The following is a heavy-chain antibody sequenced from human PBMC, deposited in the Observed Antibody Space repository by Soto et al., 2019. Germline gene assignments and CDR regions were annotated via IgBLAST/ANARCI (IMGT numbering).Heavy chain of an antibody. J-gene: IGHJ4*02. D-gene: IGHD3-22*01. CDR2: ISSSGSTI. Sequence: GGSLRLSCAASGFTFSDYYMSWIRQAPGKGLEWVSYISSSGSTIYYADSVKGRFTISRDNAKNSLYLQMNSLRAEDTAVYYCPRDPVPHNYDSSGYLGYWGQGTLVTVSS. CDR1: GFTFSDYY. CDR3: PRDPVPHNYDSSGYLGY. V-gene: IGHV3-11*01.